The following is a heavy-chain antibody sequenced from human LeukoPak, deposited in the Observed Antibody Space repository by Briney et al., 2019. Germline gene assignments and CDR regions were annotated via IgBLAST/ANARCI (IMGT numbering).Heavy chain of an antibody. CDR2: ISSSSTYI. D-gene: IGHD3-10*01. V-gene: IGHV3-21*04. CDR1: EFTFSSYS. J-gene: IGHJ5*02. CDR3: ARDQRYYGSGSRNWFDP. Sequence: GGSLRLSCAASEFTFSSYSMNWVRQAPGKGLEWVSSISSSSTYIHYADSVKGRFTISRDNAKNSLYLQMNSLRAEDTAVYYCARDQRYYGSGSRNWFDPWGQGTLVTVSS.